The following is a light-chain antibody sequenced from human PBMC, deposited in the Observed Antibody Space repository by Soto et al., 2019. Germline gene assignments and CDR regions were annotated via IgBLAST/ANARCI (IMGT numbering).Light chain of an antibody. CDR2: DAS. CDR1: QTISGW. Sequence: DIQMTQSPSTLSASVGDRVTITCRASQTISGWLAWYQQKPGKAPKLLIYDASSLESGVPSRFSGSGSGTEFTLTISSLQPDDFATYYCQQYSSYWTFAQGTKVDI. J-gene: IGKJ1*01. V-gene: IGKV1-5*01. CDR3: QQYSSYWT.